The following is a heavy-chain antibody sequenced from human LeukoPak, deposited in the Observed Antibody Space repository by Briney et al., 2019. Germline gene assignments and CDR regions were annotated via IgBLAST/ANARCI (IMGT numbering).Heavy chain of an antibody. V-gene: IGHV1-2*02. CDR2: INPNSGGT. CDR3: ARVGPVAGNFYYYYYYYMDV. Sequence: ASVKVSCKASGYTFTGHYMHWVRQAPGQGLEWMGWINPNSGGTNYAQKFQGRVTMARDTSISTAYMELSRLRSDDTAVYYCARVGPVAGNFYYYYYYYMDVWGKGTTVTVSS. J-gene: IGHJ6*03. CDR1: GYTFTGHY. D-gene: IGHD6-19*01.